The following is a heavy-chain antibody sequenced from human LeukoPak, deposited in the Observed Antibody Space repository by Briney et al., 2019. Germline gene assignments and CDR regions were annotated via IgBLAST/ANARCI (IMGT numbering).Heavy chain of an antibody. Sequence: GGSLRLSCAASGLTFSRYSMNWVRQAPGKGLEWVSAISGSGGSTYYADSVKGRFTISRDNSKNTLYLQMNSLRAEDTAVYYCAKDPTYYYDSSGYYSYYYGMDVWGQGTTVTVSS. CDR2: ISGSGGST. V-gene: IGHV3-23*01. CDR3: AKDPTYYYDSSGYYSYYYGMDV. J-gene: IGHJ6*02. D-gene: IGHD3-22*01. CDR1: GLTFSRYS.